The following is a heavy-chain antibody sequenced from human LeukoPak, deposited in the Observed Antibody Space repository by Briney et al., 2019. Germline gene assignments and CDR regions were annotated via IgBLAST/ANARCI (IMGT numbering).Heavy chain of an antibody. J-gene: IGHJ3*02. CDR1: GFTFSSYG. CDR3: AKAWRAYGDYHTFDI. Sequence: GRSLRLSCVASGFTFSSYGMHWVRQAPGKGLEWVAVILYDGSNKYNADSVKGRFTISRDTSKNTLYLQMSSLRAEDTAVYYCAKAWRAYGDYHTFDIWGQGTMVTVSS. V-gene: IGHV3-30*18. CDR2: ILYDGSNK. D-gene: IGHD4-17*01.